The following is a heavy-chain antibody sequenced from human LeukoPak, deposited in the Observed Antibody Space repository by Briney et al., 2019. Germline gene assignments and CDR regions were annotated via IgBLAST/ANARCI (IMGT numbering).Heavy chain of an antibody. D-gene: IGHD3-16*02. V-gene: IGHV4-39*01. CDR2: IYYSGST. Sequence: SETLSLTCTVSGGSISSSSYYWGWIRQPPGKGLEWIGSIYYSGSTYYNPSLKSRVTISVNTSKNQFSLKLSSVTAADTAVYYCARHFSARFSFKDDYVWGTYRYRNYFDYWGQGTLVTVSS. CDR1: GGSISSSSYY. J-gene: IGHJ4*02. CDR3: ARHFSARFSFKDDYVWGTYRYRNYFDY.